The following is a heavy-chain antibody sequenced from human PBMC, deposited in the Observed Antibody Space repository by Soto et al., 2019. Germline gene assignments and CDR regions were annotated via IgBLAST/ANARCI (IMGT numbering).Heavy chain of an antibody. CDR2: ISAYNGNT. J-gene: IGHJ4*02. CDR3: ARDWAAAGPFDY. V-gene: IGHV1-18*01. Sequence: QVQLVQSGAEVKKPGASVKVSCKASGYTFTSYGISWVRQAPGQGLEWMGWISAYNGNTNYAQKRQGRVTMTTDTSASTAYMGLRSLRSDDTAVYSCARDWAAAGPFDYWGQGTLVTVSS. D-gene: IGHD6-13*01. CDR1: GYTFTSYG.